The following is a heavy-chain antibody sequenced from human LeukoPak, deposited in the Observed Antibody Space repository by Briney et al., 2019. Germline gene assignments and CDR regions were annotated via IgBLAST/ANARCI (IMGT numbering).Heavy chain of an antibody. J-gene: IGHJ3*02. Sequence: SETLSLTCAVYGGSFSGSYWSWIRQPPGKGLEWIGEINHSGSTNYNPSLKSRVTISVDTSKNQFSLNLSSVTAADTAEYYCAREADYFDSSGDDAFDIWDQGTMVTVSS. D-gene: IGHD3-22*01. CDR2: INHSGST. V-gene: IGHV4-34*01. CDR1: GGSFSGSY. CDR3: AREADYFDSSGDDAFDI.